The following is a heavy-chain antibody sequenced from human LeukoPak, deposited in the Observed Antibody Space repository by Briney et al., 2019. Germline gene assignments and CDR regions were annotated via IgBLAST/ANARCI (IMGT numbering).Heavy chain of an antibody. CDR2: TYYSSKRNN. D-gene: IGHD3-22*01. CDR1: GDSVSSNIDA. Sequence: SQTLSLTCAISGDSVSSNIDAWTWIRQSPSRGLEWLGRTYYSSKRNNDYAVSVKSRIIINADTSKNQFSLQLNSVTPEDTAVYYCARERGNYYNTWGQGTLVTVSS. J-gene: IGHJ5*02. V-gene: IGHV6-1*01. CDR3: ARERGNYYNT.